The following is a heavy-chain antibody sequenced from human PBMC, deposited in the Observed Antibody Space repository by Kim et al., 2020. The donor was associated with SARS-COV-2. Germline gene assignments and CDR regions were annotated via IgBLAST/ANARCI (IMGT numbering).Heavy chain of an antibody. CDR1: GYTFTGYY. V-gene: IGHV1-2*06. D-gene: IGHD3-10*01. CDR3: ARVGEYGSGSYSQY. CDR2: INPNSGGT. J-gene: IGHJ4*02. Sequence: ASVKVSCKASGYTFTGYYIHWVRQAPGQGLEWMGPINPNSGGTNYTQKFQGSVTMTRDTSISTAHMALSRLRSDDTAMYYCARVGEYGSGSYSQYWGQGTQVTVSS.